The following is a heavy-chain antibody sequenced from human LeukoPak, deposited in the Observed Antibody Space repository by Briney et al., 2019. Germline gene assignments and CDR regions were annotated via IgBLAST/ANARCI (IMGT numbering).Heavy chain of an antibody. CDR2: ISTDGNDK. J-gene: IGHJ5*02. V-gene: IGHV3-30*04. CDR1: GFTFSGHA. D-gene: IGHD6-13*01. Sequence: GGSLRLSCAASGFTFSGHAMHWVRQAPGKGLEWLTVISTDGNDKHYADSVKGRFTISRDNSKNTLYLQMNSLRAEDTAVYYCAKGKQQLAHNWFDPWGQGTLVTVSS. CDR3: AKGKQQLAHNWFDP.